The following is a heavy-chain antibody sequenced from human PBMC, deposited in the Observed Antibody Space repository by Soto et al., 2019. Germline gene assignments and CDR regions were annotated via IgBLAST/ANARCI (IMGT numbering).Heavy chain of an antibody. Sequence: EASVKVSCKASGGTFSSYAINWVRQAPGHGLEWMGGIIPIFGTTNYAQKFQGRVTITADKSTNIAYMEMSSLRSEDTAVYYCAITVTTPGYWGQGTLVTVSS. CDR1: GGTFSSYA. CDR3: AITVTTPGY. V-gene: IGHV1-69*06. J-gene: IGHJ4*02. CDR2: IIPIFGTT. D-gene: IGHD4-17*01.